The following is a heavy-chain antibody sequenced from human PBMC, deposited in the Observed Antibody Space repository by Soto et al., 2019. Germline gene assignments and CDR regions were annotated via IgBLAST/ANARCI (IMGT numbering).Heavy chain of an antibody. CDR1: GFTFSNYW. D-gene: IGHD4-17*01. V-gene: IGHV3-74*01. Sequence: EVQLVESGGGLVHPGGSLRLSCAASGFTFSNYWMHWVRQVPGKGLEWVSRINTDGSSTGYAASVKGRFTISMGNAKSTLYVQMESMGAGEMAGYYGAKDLHYGASDFWGQGPLVTVSS. J-gene: IGHJ4*02. CDR2: INTDGSST. CDR3: AKDLHYGASDF.